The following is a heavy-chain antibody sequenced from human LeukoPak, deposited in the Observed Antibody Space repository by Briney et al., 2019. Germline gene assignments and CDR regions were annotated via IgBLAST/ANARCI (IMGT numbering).Heavy chain of an antibody. J-gene: IGHJ4*02. D-gene: IGHD6-6*01. CDR1: GFTFSTYS. CDR3: ARGEWSSSPFDY. Sequence: GGSLRLSCAASGFTFSTYSMNWVRQAPGKGLEWVSYISSSGATIYYADAVKGRFTISRDNAKSSLYLQMNGLRAEDTAVYYCARGEWSSSPFDYWGQGTLVTVSS. V-gene: IGHV3-48*04. CDR2: ISSSGATI.